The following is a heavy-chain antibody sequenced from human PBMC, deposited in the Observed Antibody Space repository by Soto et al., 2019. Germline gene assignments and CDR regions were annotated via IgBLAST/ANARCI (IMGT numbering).Heavy chain of an antibody. CDR3: ARADILTGLAYYGMDV. CDR2: IYHSGST. CDR1: GGSISSGGYS. J-gene: IGHJ6*02. D-gene: IGHD3-9*01. V-gene: IGHV4-30-2*01. Sequence: PSETLSLTCAVSGGSISSGGYSLSWIRQPPGKGLEWIGYIYHSGSTYYNPSLKSRVTISVDRSKNQFSLKLSSVTAADTAVYYCARADILTGLAYYGMDVWGQGTTVTVSS.